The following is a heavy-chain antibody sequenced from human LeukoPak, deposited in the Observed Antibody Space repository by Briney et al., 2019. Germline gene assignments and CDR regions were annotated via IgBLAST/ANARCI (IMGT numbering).Heavy chain of an antibody. CDR3: ARDEKTYYDFWSGNIPGAFDI. V-gene: IGHV4-30-4*08. CDR1: GGSISSGDYY. D-gene: IGHD3-3*01. J-gene: IGHJ3*02. Sequence: PSQTLSLTCTVSGGSISSGDYYWSWIRQPPGKGLEWIGYIYYSGSTYYNPSLKSRVTISVDTSKNQFSLKLSSVTAADTAVYYSARDEKTYYDFWSGNIPGAFDIWGQGTMVTASS. CDR2: IYYSGST.